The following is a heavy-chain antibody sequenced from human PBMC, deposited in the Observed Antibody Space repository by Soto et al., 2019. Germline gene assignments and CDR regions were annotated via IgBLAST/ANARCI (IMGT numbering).Heavy chain of an antibody. CDR1: GGSISSSSYY. J-gene: IGHJ6*02. V-gene: IGHV4-39*01. CDR3: AAQIITMVRGVIIRLDYGMDV. Sequence: TLSLTCTVSGGSISSSSYYWGWIRQPPGKGLEWIGSIYYSGSTYYNPSLKSRVTISVDTSKNQFSLKLSSVTAADTAVYYCAAQIITMVRGVIIRLDYGMDVWGQGTTVTVSS. CDR2: IYYSGST. D-gene: IGHD3-10*01.